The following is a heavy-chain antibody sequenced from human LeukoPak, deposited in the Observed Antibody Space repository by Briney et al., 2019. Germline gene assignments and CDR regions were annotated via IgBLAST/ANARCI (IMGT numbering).Heavy chain of an antibody. Sequence: PSETLPVTCTVSGGSISSYYWSWIRQPPGKGLEWIGYIYYSGRTNYNPSLKSRVTISVDTSKNQFSLTLSSVTAADTAVYYCARVDPDSSSTLEVFDYWGQGTLVTVSS. CDR2: IYYSGRT. CDR3: ARVDPDSSSTLEVFDY. J-gene: IGHJ4*02. D-gene: IGHD6-6*01. CDR1: GGSISSYY. V-gene: IGHV4-59*01.